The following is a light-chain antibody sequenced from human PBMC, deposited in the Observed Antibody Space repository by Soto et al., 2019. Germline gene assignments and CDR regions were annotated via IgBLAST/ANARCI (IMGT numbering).Light chain of an antibody. CDR2: DVS. CDR1: SIDVGGYNY. Sequence: QSGLTPTSSVSGSPGQSITISFTGTSIDVGGYNYVSWYQQHPGKAPKLMIYDVSNRPSGVSNRFSGSKSGNTASLTISGLQAEDEADYYCSSYTSSSTPYVFGTGTKVTGL. J-gene: IGLJ1*01. CDR3: SSYTSSSTPYV. V-gene: IGLV2-14*01.